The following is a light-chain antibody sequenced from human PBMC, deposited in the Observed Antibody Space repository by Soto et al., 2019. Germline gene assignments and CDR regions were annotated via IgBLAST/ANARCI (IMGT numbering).Light chain of an antibody. CDR3: QQHDDWPLT. CDR1: QRISIN. CDR2: EAS. Sequence: DIVMTQSPATLSMSPGERATLSCRASQRISINLAWYQQKPGQAPRLLMYEASTRATGIPARFSGSGSGTEFTLSINSLQSEDSAVYYCQQHDDWPLTFGQGTKVEIK. J-gene: IGKJ2*01. V-gene: IGKV3-15*01.